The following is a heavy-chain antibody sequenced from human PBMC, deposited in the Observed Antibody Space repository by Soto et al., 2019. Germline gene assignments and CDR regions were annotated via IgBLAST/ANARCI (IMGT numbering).Heavy chain of an antibody. D-gene: IGHD3-22*01. Sequence: EVQLVESGGGLVQPGGSLRLSCAASGFTFSTYWMHWVRQAPGKGLVWVSRIKNDGSGTYYVDSVEGRFTISRDNAKKTLYLQMNRLRAEDTAVYYCVRGDGDYSDGHGDLRRHWGQGPLVTVCS. V-gene: IGHV3-74*01. J-gene: IGHJ4*02. CDR3: VRGDGDYSDGHGDLRRH. CDR2: IKNDGSGT. CDR1: GFTFSTYW.